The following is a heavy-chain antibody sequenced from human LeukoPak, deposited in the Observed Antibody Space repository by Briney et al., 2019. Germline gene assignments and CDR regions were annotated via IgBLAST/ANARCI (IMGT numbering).Heavy chain of an antibody. D-gene: IGHD6-19*01. CDR1: GFTFSSYA. CDR3: AKDLYSSGWWETFDY. CDR2: ISGSGGST. J-gene: IGHJ4*02. Sequence: GGSLRLSCAASGFTFSSYAMSWVRQAPGKGLEWVSAISGSGGSTYYADSVKGRFTISRDNPKNTLYLQMNSLRAEDTAVYYCAKDLYSSGWWETFDYWGQGTLVTVSS. V-gene: IGHV3-23*01.